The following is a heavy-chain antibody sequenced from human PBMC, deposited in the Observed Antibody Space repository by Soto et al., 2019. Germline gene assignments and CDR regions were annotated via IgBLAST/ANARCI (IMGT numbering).Heavy chain of an antibody. CDR2: ASYDGSYK. J-gene: IGHJ4*02. V-gene: IGHV3-30*18. CDR3: AKERSVVATTPDFDY. D-gene: IGHD5-12*01. CDR1: GFTFSSLG. Sequence: QVQLVESGGGVVQPGGSLRLSCAASGFTFSSLGMHWVRQAPGKGLEWVAVASYDGSYKYYADSVKGRFTISRDNSKNTLYLQMNSLRAEDTAVYYCAKERSVVATTPDFDYWGQGTLVTVSS.